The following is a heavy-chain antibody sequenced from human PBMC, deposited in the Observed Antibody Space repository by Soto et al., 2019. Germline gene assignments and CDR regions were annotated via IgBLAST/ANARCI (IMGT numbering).Heavy chain of an antibody. Sequence: KDSGCVVKSKSIDWGRQAPGQGLEWMGWISAYNGNKNYAQELQGRVTMTTDTSTSTAYMELRILRSDDTAVYYCASGITGTTLDYWGQGTLVTVSS. CDR1: GCVVKSKS. J-gene: IGHJ4*02. CDR2: ISAYNGNK. V-gene: IGHV1-18*01. D-gene: IGHD1-7*01. CDR3: ASGITGTTLDY.